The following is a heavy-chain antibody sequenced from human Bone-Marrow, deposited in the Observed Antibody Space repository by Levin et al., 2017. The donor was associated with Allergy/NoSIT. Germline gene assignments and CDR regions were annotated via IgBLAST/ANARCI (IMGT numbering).Heavy chain of an antibody. J-gene: IGHJ5*02. V-gene: IGHV1-2*05. Sequence: ASVKVSCKASGFTFTIYDIHWVRQAPGQGLEWVGRLNPNTGGTDSAQKFMGRVTMTRDTSTTTAFMELTRLRPDDTDIYFCARETIAAPPYNWFDTWGQGALVTVSS. CDR3: ARETIAAPPYNWFDT. CDR2: LNPNTGGT. CDR1: GFTFTIYD. D-gene: IGHD6-13*01.